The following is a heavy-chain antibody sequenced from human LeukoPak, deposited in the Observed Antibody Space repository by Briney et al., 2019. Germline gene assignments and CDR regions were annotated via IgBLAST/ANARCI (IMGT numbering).Heavy chain of an antibody. CDR1: GGSISSGSYY. Sequence: PSQTLSLTCTVSGGSISSGSYYWSWIRQPAGKGLEWTGRIYTSGSTNYNPSLKSRVTISVDTSKNQFSLKLSSVTAADTAVYYCARAGPGTPGTFDYWGQGTLVTVSS. V-gene: IGHV4-61*02. CDR3: ARAGPGTPGTFDY. CDR2: IYTSGST. J-gene: IGHJ4*02. D-gene: IGHD1-14*01.